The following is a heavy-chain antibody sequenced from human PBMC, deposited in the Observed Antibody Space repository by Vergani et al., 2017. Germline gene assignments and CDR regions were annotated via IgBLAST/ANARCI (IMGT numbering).Heavy chain of an antibody. V-gene: IGHV1-69*14. J-gene: IGHJ3*02. Sequence: QVQLVQSGAEVKKPGSSVKVSCKASGGTFSSYAISWVRQAPGQGLEWMGGIIPIFGTANYAQKFQGRVTMTEDTSTDTAYMELSSLRSEDTAVYYCATSSSSGYYPRPSVTHAFDIWGQGTMVTVSS. CDR1: GGTFSSYA. CDR2: IIPIFGTA. D-gene: IGHD3-22*01. CDR3: ATSSSSGYYPRPSVTHAFDI.